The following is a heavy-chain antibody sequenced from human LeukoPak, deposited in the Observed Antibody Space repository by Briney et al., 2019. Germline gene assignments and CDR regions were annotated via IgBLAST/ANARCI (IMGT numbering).Heavy chain of an antibody. CDR2: IIPIFGTA. CDR3: ARDDLTGYSVY. CDR1: GGTFSSYA. J-gene: IGHJ4*02. Sequence: SVKVSCTASGGTFSSYAISWVRQAPGQGLEWMGGIIPIFGTANYARKFQGRVTITADKSTSTAYMELSSLRSEDTAVYYCARDDLTGYSVYWGQGTLVTVSS. V-gene: IGHV1-69*06. D-gene: IGHD3-9*01.